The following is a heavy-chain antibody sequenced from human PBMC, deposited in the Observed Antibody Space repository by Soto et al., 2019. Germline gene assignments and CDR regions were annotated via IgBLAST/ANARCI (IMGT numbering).Heavy chain of an antibody. D-gene: IGHD5-18*01. V-gene: IGHV1-18*04. CDR3: ARGYSYGSYWYFDL. Sequence: QLQLVQSGSEVKNPGASVKVSCKASGFTFTGFGITWVRQAPGQGLEWMGWITASNGNTNYAQNLQGRVTMTTDTSTSTGYMELWRLRSDYTAVYYCARGYSYGSYWYFDLWGRGTLVTVSS. CDR2: ITASNGNT. CDR1: GFTFTGFG. J-gene: IGHJ2*01.